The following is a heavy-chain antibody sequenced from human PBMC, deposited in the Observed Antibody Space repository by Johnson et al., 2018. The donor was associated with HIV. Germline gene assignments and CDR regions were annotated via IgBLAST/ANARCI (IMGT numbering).Heavy chain of an antibody. V-gene: IGHV3-30*03. CDR2: ISYDGGND. J-gene: IGHJ3*02. Sequence: RLSCAASGFTFSDYYIHWVRQAPGKGLEWVAVISYDGGNDNYAASVKGRFPISRDNSKNTLYVQMNSLRTEDTAVYYCTTGISWFGAITFDIWGQGTMVTVSS. CDR3: TTGISWFGAITFDI. D-gene: IGHD3-10*01. CDR1: GFTFSDYY.